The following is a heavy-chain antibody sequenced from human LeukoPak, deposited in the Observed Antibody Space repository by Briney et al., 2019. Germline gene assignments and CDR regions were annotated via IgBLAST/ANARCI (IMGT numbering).Heavy chain of an antibody. CDR2: IIPIFGTA. Sequence: SVKVSCKASGGTFSSYAISWVRQAPGQGLEWMGGIIPIFGTANYAQKFQGRVTITADESTSTAYMELSSLRSEDTAVYYCARSMVRGAPDDAFDIWGQGTMVTVSS. V-gene: IGHV1-69*13. J-gene: IGHJ3*02. CDR1: GGTFSSYA. D-gene: IGHD3-10*01. CDR3: ARSMVRGAPDDAFDI.